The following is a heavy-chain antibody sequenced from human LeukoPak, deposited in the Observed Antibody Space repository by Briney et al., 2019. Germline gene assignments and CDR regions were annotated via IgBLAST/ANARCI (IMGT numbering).Heavy chain of an antibody. V-gene: IGHV3-23*01. CDR1: GFTFSSYA. J-gene: IGHJ4*02. D-gene: IGHD5-18*01. CDR2: ISGSGSTT. Sequence: GGSLRLSCAASGFTFSSYAMNWVRQAPGKGLEWVSAISGSGSTTYYADSVRGRFTISRDNSKNTLYLQMNSLRAGDTALYYCAKESLRGHSYGFDNWGQGTLVTVSS. CDR3: AKESLRGHSYGFDN.